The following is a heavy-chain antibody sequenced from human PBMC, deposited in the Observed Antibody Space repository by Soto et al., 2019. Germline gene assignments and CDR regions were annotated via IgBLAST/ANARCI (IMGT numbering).Heavy chain of an antibody. Sequence: SETLSLTCAVSGGSISSGGYSWSWIRQPPEKGLEWIGYIYHSGSTNYNPSLKSRVTISVDKSKNQFSLKLSSVTAADTAVYYCARETPYYYDSSGYNWFDPWGQGTLVTVSS. V-gene: IGHV4-30-2*01. CDR1: GGSISSGGYS. CDR3: ARETPYYYDSSGYNWFDP. D-gene: IGHD3-22*01. J-gene: IGHJ5*02. CDR2: IYHSGST.